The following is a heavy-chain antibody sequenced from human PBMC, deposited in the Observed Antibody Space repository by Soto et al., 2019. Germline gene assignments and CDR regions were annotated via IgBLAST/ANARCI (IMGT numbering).Heavy chain of an antibody. V-gene: IGHV3-23*01. Sequence: EVQLLESGGGLVQPGESLTLSCAASGFTFSNYAMHWVRQAPGKGLNWVSTISDSGGSIYYIDSVRGRFTISRDSSKNTLDLQMNSLRVEDTAIYYCVKGGASYTSSWYAHWGRGILVTVSS. J-gene: IGHJ5*02. CDR2: ISDSGGSI. D-gene: IGHD6-13*01. CDR1: GFTFSNYA. CDR3: VKGGASYTSSWYAH.